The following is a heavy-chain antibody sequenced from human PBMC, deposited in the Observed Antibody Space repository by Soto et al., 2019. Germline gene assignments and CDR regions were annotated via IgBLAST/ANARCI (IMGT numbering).Heavy chain of an antibody. CDR2: MNPNSGDT. Sequence: QVQLVQSGAEVKKPGASVKVSCKASGYTFTSYEINWVRHATGQGLEWMGWMNPNSGDTVYAQKFQGRVTMTRNTSISTAYMELSSLRSEDTAVYYCARGELLWFGELLRWGQGTLVTVSS. CDR1: GYTFTSYE. D-gene: IGHD3-10*01. CDR3: ARGELLWFGELLR. V-gene: IGHV1-8*01. J-gene: IGHJ4*02.